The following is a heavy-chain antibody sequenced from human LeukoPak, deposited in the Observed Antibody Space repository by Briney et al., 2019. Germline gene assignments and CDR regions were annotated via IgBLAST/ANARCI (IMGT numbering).Heavy chain of an antibody. CDR1: GGTFSSYA. V-gene: IGHV1-69*05. J-gene: IGHJ6*03. D-gene: IGHD5-12*01. CDR3: AQAGATGYYYYYYMDV. Sequence: SVKVSCKASGGTFSSYAISWVRQTPGQGLEWMGGIIPIFGTANYAQKFQGRVTITTDESTSTAYMELSGLRSEDTAVYYCAQAGATGYYYYYYMDVWGKGTTVTVSS. CDR2: IIPIFGTA.